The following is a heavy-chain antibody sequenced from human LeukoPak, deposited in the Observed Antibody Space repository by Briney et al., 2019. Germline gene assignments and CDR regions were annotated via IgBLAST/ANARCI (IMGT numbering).Heavy chain of an antibody. CDR3: ARDGWVVGATKVGDY. CDR2: ISGSGGST. Sequence: GGSLRLSCAASGFTFSSYAMSWVRQAPGKGLEWVSAISGSGGSTYYADSVKGRFTISRDNSKNTLYLQMNSLRAEDTAVYYCARDGWVVGATKVGDYWGQGTLVTVSS. J-gene: IGHJ4*02. D-gene: IGHD1-26*01. V-gene: IGHV3-23*01. CDR1: GFTFSSYA.